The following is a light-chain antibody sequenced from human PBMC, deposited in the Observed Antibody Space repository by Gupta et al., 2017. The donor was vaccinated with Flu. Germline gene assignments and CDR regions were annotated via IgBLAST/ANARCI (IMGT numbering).Light chain of an antibody. CDR2: LGS. CDR3: RQTRQTPLDT. V-gene: IGKV2-28*01. CDR1: QSLLHSNGYNY. Sequence: DIVMTQSPLSLPVTPGEPASISCRSSQSLLHSNGYNYLDWYLQKPGQSPQLLIYLGSNRDAGVPDRFSGSGWGKDFTLKISRGEEEDVGVYYCRQTRQTPLDTFGRGTKVEIK. J-gene: IGKJ4*01.